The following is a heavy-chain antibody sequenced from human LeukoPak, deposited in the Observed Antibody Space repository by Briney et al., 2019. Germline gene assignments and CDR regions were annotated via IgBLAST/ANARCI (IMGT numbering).Heavy chain of an antibody. Sequence: SETLSLTCAVYGGSFSGYYWSWIRQPPGKGLEWIGEINHSGSTNYNPSLKSRVTISVDTSKNQFSLKLSSATAADTAVYYCARVGRDKGKDYWGQGTLVTVSS. J-gene: IGHJ4*02. CDR2: INHSGST. CDR3: ARVGRDKGKDY. D-gene: IGHD3/OR15-3a*01. CDR1: GGSFSGYY. V-gene: IGHV4-34*01.